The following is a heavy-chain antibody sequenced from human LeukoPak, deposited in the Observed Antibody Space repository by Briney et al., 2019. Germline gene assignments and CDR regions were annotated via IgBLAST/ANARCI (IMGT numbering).Heavy chain of an antibody. Sequence: ASVKVSCKASGYTFTYRYLHWVRQAPGQALEWMGWITPFNGNTNHAQKFQDRVTITRDRSMSTAYMELSSLRSEDTAMYYCATAIRVDTALGAFDIWGQGTMVTVSS. CDR3: ATAIRVDTALGAFDI. J-gene: IGHJ3*02. CDR1: GYTFTYRY. CDR2: ITPFNGNT. V-gene: IGHV1-45*02. D-gene: IGHD5-18*01.